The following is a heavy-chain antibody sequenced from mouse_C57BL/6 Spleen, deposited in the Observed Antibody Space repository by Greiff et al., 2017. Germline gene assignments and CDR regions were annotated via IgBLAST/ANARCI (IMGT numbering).Heavy chain of an antibody. J-gene: IGHJ4*01. D-gene: IGHD1-1*01. V-gene: IGHV14-4*01. CDR2: IDPEHGDT. Sequence: EVKLQESGAELVRPGASVKLSCTASGFNIKDDYMHWVKPRPEQGLEWIGWIDPEHGDTEYASKVQGKATITADTSSTTAYLPLRSLASEATPVYYCTSITTVVANYAMDYWGQGTSVTVSS. CDR3: TSITTVVANYAMDY. CDR1: GFNIKDDY.